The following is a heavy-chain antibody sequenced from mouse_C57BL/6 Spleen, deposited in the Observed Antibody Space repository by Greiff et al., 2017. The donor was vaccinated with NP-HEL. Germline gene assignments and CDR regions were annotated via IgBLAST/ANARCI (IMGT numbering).Heavy chain of an antibody. CDR2: ISSGGSYT. J-gene: IGHJ3*01. CDR1: GFTFSSYG. Sequence: EVMLVESGGDLVKPGGSLKLSCAASGFTFSSYGMSWVRQTPDKRLEWVATISSGGSYTYYPDSVKGRFTISRDNAKNTLYLQMSSLKSEDTAMYYCARQYSNSFAYWGQGTLVTVSA. V-gene: IGHV5-6*01. D-gene: IGHD2-5*01. CDR3: ARQYSNSFAY.